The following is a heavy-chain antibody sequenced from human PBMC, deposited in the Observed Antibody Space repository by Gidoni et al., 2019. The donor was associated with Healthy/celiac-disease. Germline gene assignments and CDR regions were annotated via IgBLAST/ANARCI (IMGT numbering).Heavy chain of an antibody. CDR3: AKGNGVVIIPYYYGMDV. CDR1: GSTLDVYP. J-gene: IGHJ6*02. V-gene: IGHV3-9*01. D-gene: IGHD3-3*01. Sequence: EVQLVESGGGWERPGRPLGLSCPASGSTLDVYPMHWVRQAPGKGLEWVSGISWNSGSIGYADSVKGRFTISRDNAKNSLYLQMNSLRAEDTALYYCAKGNGVVIIPYYYGMDVWGQGTTVTVSS. CDR2: ISWNSGSI.